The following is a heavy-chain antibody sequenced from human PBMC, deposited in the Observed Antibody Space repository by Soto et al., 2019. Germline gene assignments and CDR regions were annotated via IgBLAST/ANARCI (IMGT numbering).Heavy chain of an antibody. Sequence: GSLRLSCVASGFTFSSYAMSWVRQAPGKGLEWVSAISGSGGSTYYADSVKGRFTISRDNSKNTLYLQMNSLRAEDTDVYYCAAEASYYGSGSYSLTWGQGTLVTVSS. CDR3: AAEASYYGSGSYSLT. CDR2: ISGSGGST. J-gene: IGHJ5*02. CDR1: GFTFSSYA. V-gene: IGHV3-23*01. D-gene: IGHD3-10*01.